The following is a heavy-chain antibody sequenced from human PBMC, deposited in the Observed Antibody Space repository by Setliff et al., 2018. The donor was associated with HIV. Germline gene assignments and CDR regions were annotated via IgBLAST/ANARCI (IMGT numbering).Heavy chain of an antibody. Sequence: SETLSLTCTVSGDSISRSSYYWGWIRQPPGKGLEWIGNIYYIGITNYYPSLESRVTISVDTSKNQFSLKLTSVTAADTAVYYCARGQDLGATWTGYYYYYMDVWGKGTTVTVSS. CDR3: ARGQDLGATWTGYYYYYMDV. D-gene: IGHD1-26*01. V-gene: IGHV4-39*01. CDR2: IYYIGIT. CDR1: GDSISRSSYY. J-gene: IGHJ6*03.